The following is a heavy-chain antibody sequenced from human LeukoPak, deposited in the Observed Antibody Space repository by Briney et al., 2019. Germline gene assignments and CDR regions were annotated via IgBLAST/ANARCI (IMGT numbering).Heavy chain of an antibody. CDR2: ISSSGSSI. Sequence: PGGSLRLSCAASGFTFSDYYMSWIRQAPGKGLEWVSYISSSGSSIYYADSVKGRFTISRDNAKNSLYLQMNSLRAEDTAVYYCARESHYDSSGYLGYWGQGTLVTVSS. D-gene: IGHD3-22*01. CDR1: GFTFSDYY. J-gene: IGHJ4*02. V-gene: IGHV3-11*01. CDR3: ARESHYDSSGYLGY.